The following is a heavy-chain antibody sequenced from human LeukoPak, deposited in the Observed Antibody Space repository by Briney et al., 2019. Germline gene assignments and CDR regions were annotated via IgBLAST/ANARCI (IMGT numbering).Heavy chain of an antibody. CDR1: GYSFTTDW. J-gene: IGHJ3*02. V-gene: IGHV5-51*01. D-gene: IGHD2/OR15-2a*01. Sequence: GESLKISCKGSGYSFTTDWIAWLRLMPGKGLEWMGIIYPGDSETRYSTSFQGQVTISADKSISTAYLQWSSLKASDTAIYYCARQQYLAFDIWGQGTMVTVSS. CDR3: ARQQYLAFDI. CDR2: IYPGDSET.